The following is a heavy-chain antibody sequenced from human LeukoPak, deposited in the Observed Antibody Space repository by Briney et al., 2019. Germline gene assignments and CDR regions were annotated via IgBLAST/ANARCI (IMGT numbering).Heavy chain of an antibody. CDR1: GFTFSSYS. CDR2: ISTSSSYI. J-gene: IGHJ4*02. CDR3: AREVATVKYSGSTIPDY. Sequence: PGGSLRLSCAASGFTFSSYSMNWVRQAPGKGLEWVSSISTSSSYIYYADSVKGRLTISRDNARNSLYLQMNSLRAEDTAVYYCAREVATVKYSGSTIPDYWGQGTLVTVSS. D-gene: IGHD1-26*01. V-gene: IGHV3-21*01.